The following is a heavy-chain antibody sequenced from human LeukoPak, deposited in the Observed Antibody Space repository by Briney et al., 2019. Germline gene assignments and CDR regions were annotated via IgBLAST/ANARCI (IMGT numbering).Heavy chain of an antibody. J-gene: IGHJ3*02. CDR3: ASSSYDSSGYYYVEAFDI. D-gene: IGHD3-22*01. Sequence: GASVKVSCKASGYTFTSYDINWVRQATGQGLEWMGWMNPNSGNTGYAQKFQGRVTMTRNTSISTAYMELSSLRSEDTAVYYCASSSYDSSGYYYVEAFDIWGQGTMVTVSS. V-gene: IGHV1-8*01. CDR2: MNPNSGNT. CDR1: GYTFTSYD.